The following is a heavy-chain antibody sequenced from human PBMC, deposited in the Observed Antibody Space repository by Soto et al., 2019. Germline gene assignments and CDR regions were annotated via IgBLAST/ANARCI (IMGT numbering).Heavy chain of an antibody. V-gene: IGHV3-23*01. CDR2: ISSGGGST. Sequence: EVQLLESGGDLVQPGGSLRLSCAASGFTFSSSAMSWVRQAPGKGLEWVSAISSGGGSTYYADSVKGRFTISRDNSNCTLSLQINSLRAEDTAVYYCAKQGSYYKSPDDYWGQGTLVTVSS. D-gene: IGHD3-10*01. J-gene: IGHJ4*02. CDR1: GFTFSSSA. CDR3: AKQGSYYKSPDDY.